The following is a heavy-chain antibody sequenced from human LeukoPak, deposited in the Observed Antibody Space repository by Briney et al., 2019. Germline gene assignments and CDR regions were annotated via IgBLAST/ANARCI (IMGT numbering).Heavy chain of an antibody. CDR3: AKVPDSSSWLSH. J-gene: IGHJ4*02. D-gene: IGHD6-13*01. Sequence: GGSLRLSCAASGFTFSSYGMHWVRQAPGKGLEWVAVIWYDGSNKYYAGSVKGRFTISRDNSKNTLYLQMNSLRAEDTAVYYCAKVPDSSSWLSHWGQGTLVTVSS. CDR2: IWYDGSNK. CDR1: GFTFSSYG. V-gene: IGHV3-33*06.